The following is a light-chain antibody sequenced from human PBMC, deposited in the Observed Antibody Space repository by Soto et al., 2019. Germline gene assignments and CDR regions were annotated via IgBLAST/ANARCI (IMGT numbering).Light chain of an antibody. V-gene: IGKV3-15*01. CDR3: QQYDNWPPWT. Sequence: EIVMTQSPATLSVSPGERATLSCRASQSVGSSYLAWYQQKPGQAPRLLIYAASTRATGIPARFSGSGSGTEFTLTINSLQSEDFAVYYCQQYDNWPPWTFGQGTKVDIK. CDR2: AAS. CDR1: QSVGSSY. J-gene: IGKJ1*01.